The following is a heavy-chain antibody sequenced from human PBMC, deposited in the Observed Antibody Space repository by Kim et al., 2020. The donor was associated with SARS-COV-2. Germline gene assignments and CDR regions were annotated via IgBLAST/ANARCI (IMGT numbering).Heavy chain of an antibody. CDR2: MNPNSGNT. V-gene: IGHV1-8*01. D-gene: IGHD4-4*01. Sequence: ASVKVSCKASGYTFTSYDINWVRQATGQGLEWMGWMNPNSGNTGYAQKFQGRVTMTRNTSISTAYMELSSLRSEDTAVYYCARGLTTVTYDYYYYGMDVWGQGTTVTVSS. J-gene: IGHJ6*02. CDR1: GYTFTSYD. CDR3: ARGLTTVTYDYYYYGMDV.